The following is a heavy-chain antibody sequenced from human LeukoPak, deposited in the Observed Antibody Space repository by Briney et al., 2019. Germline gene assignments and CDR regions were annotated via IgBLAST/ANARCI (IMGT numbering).Heavy chain of an antibody. J-gene: IGHJ5*02. CDR2: ISGSGGSI. Sequence: GGSLRLSCAASGFTFSSYAMSWVRQAPGKGLEWVSVISGSGGSISYADSVKGRFTISRDNSKNTLFLQMNSLRAEDTALYYCAKDRLSSPTAPRLDAWDKGTQVTVSS. CDR1: GFTFSSYA. V-gene: IGHV3-23*01. D-gene: IGHD1-26*01. CDR3: AKDRLSSPTAPRLDA.